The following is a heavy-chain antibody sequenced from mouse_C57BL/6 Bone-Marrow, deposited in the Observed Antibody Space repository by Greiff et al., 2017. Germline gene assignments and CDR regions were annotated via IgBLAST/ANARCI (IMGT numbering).Heavy chain of an antibody. CDR2: IYPGSGST. V-gene: IGHV1-55*01. D-gene: IGHD1-1*01. Sequence: VQLQQPGAELVKPGASVKMSCKASGYTFTSYWITWVKQRPGQGLEWIGDIYPGSGSTNYKEKFKSKATLTVDTSSSTAYMQLSSLTSEDSAVYYCALTLYYGSSPDYWGQGTTLTVSS. CDR3: ALTLYYGSSPDY. CDR1: GYTFTSYW. J-gene: IGHJ2*01.